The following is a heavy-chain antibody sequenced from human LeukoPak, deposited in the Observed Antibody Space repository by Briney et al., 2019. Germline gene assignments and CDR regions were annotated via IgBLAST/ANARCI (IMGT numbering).Heavy chain of an antibody. CDR1: GYTFTGYY. D-gene: IGHD3-9*01. J-gene: IGHJ4*02. V-gene: IGHV1-46*01. Sequence: ASVKVSCKASGYTFTGYYMHWVRQAPGQGLEWMGIINPSGGSTSYAQKFQGRVTMTRDTSTSTVYMELSSLRSEDTAVYYCATLGYDILTGYYSHFDYWGQGTLVTVSS. CDR2: INPSGGST. CDR3: ATLGYDILTGYYSHFDY.